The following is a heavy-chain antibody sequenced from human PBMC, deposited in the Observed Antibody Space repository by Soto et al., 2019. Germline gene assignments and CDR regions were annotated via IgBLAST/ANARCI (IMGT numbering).Heavy chain of an antibody. CDR3: AKGEFEYSGSFQDYLDV. Sequence: QVQLVESGGGVVQPGRSLRLSCGASGFTFSRHNIHWVRQAPGKGLEWVAAVLYDGSNEYYADSVKGRFTISRDNSKNTMYLQMNSLRAEDTAVYYCAKGEFEYSGSFQDYLDVWSKGTTVTVS. J-gene: IGHJ6*03. CDR1: GFTFSRHN. CDR2: VLYDGSNE. D-gene: IGHD3-10*01. V-gene: IGHV3-30*18.